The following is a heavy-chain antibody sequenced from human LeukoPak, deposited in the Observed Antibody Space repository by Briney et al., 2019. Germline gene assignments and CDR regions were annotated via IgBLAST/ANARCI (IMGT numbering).Heavy chain of an antibody. Sequence: TFTSXDINWVRQATGQGLEWMGWMNPNSGNTGYAQKFQGRVTITRNTSTSTAYMELRSLRSDDTAVYYCAGXXXXXXXXXXXXXXPXXXXMDVWGXGXTVTVSS. V-gene: IGHV1-8*03. J-gene: IGHJ6*03. CDR2: MNPNSGNT. CDR3: AGXXXXXXXXXXXXXXPXXXXMDV. CDR1: TFTSXD.